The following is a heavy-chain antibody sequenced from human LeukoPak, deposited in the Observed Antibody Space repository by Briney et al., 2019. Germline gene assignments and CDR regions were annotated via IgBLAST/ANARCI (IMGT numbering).Heavy chain of an antibody. CDR3: ARGPILRFLEWSQRYYYYMDV. Sequence: ASVKVSCKASGGTFSSYAISWVRQAPGQGLEWMGWIIPLFGTANYAQKFQGRVTITADKSTSTAYMELSSLRSEDTAVYYCARGPILRFLEWSQRYYYYMDVWGKGTTVTVSS. CDR1: GGTFSSYA. D-gene: IGHD3-3*01. CDR2: IIPLFGTA. J-gene: IGHJ6*03. V-gene: IGHV1-69*06.